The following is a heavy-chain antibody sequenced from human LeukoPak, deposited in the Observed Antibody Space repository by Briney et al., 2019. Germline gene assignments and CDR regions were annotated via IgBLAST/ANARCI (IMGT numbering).Heavy chain of an antibody. D-gene: IGHD3-22*01. Sequence: ASVKVSCKASGYTFTTLDINWVRQATGQGLEWMGWMNPNSGNTGYAQKFQGRVTITRNTSISTAYMELSSLRSEDTAVYYCAREFYYDSSGYYYAFDYWGQGTLVTVSS. CDR3: AREFYYDSSGYYYAFDY. CDR1: GYTFTTLD. J-gene: IGHJ4*02. CDR2: MNPNSGNT. V-gene: IGHV1-8*03.